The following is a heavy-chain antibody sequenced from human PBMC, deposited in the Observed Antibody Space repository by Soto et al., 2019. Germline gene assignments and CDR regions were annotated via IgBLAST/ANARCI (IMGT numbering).Heavy chain of an antibody. J-gene: IGHJ2*01. D-gene: IGHD1-20*01. V-gene: IGHV4-31*02. Sequence: TLSITCTVCGGSIDTIDYYWSWIRQQPGKGLEWIGYIFHSGDTYYNPSLTSRLAFSVDTSKNQFSLRLTSVTVADTAIYFCARHPRITRGWHFDLWGRGTLVTVSS. CDR2: IFHSGDT. CDR1: GGSIDTIDYY. CDR3: ARHPRITRGWHFDL.